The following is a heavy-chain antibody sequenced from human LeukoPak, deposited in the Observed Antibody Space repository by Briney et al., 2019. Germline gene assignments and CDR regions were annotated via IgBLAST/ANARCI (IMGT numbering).Heavy chain of an antibody. CDR2: ISAYNGNI. J-gene: IGHJ3*02. V-gene: IGHV1-18*01. CDR1: GYTFTSYG. D-gene: IGHD5-12*01. CDR3: ATSLGGYDFLDAFDI. Sequence: ASVKVSCKASGYTFTSYGISWVRQAPGQGLEWMGWISAYNGNINYAQKLQGRVTMTTDTSTSTAYMELRSLRSDDTAVYYCATSLGGYDFLDAFDIWGQGTMVTVSS.